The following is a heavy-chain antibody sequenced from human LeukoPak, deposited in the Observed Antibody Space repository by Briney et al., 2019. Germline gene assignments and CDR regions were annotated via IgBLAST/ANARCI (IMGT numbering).Heavy chain of an antibody. Sequence: PGGSLRLSCAASGFTFSSYAMSCVRQAPGKGLEWVSAISGSGGSTYYADSVKGRFTISRDNSKNTLYLQMNSLRAEDTAVYYCANTFSYDFWSGYQPFDYWGQGTLVTVSS. CDR1: GFTFSSYA. CDR3: ANTFSYDFWSGYQPFDY. D-gene: IGHD3-3*01. V-gene: IGHV3-23*01. J-gene: IGHJ4*02. CDR2: ISGSGGST.